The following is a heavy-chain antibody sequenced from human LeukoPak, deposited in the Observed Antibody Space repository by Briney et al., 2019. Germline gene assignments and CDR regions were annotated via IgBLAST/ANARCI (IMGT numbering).Heavy chain of an antibody. Sequence: SETLSLTCTVSGGSISSYYWSWIRQPAGKGLEWIGRIYTSGSTNYNPSLKSRVTMSVDTSKNQFSLKLSSVTAADTAVYYCARDPVYRGGRERKGDHPPWGQGTLVTVSS. CDR1: GGSISSYY. V-gene: IGHV4-4*07. J-gene: IGHJ4*02. CDR3: ARDPVYRGGRERKGDHPP. CDR2: IYTSGST. D-gene: IGHD2-8*01.